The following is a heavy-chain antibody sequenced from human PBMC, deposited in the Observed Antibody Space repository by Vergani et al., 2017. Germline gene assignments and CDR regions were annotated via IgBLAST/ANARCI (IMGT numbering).Heavy chain of an antibody. CDR3: ASKRGACRAAYCHSYDF. D-gene: IGHD2-15*01. Sequence: QVQLQESGPGLVKPSETLSLTCTVSGDSVISTDYHWGWIRQPPGKGLEWIGSMDYSGSTSYNPSLESRISISFETPTNQVSLRLTSVTAADTAVYYCASKRGACRAAYCHSYDFWGPGTLVGVSS. CDR2: MDYSGST. V-gene: IGHV4-39*01. CDR1: GDSVISTDYH. J-gene: IGHJ4*02.